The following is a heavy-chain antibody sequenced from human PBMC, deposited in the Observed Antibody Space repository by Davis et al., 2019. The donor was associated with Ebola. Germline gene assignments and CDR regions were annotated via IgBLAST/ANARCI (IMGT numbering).Heavy chain of an antibody. V-gene: IGHV4-34*01. CDR3: ARADCSSTSCYTYYYYGMDV. J-gene: IGHJ6*02. D-gene: IGHD2-2*02. CDR1: GGSFRGYY. Sequence: MPSETLSLTCAVSGGSFRGYYCSWICHPPRKELEWNGEINHSGSTNYNPSLKSLVTLSVDTSKNQFSLKLSSVTAADTAVYYCARADCSSTSCYTYYYYGMDVWGQGTTVTVSS. CDR2: INHSGST.